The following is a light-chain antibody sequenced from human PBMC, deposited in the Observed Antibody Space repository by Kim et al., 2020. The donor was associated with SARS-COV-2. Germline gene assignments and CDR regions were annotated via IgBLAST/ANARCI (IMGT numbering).Light chain of an antibody. Sequence: PGEKATHSCRASQSVTSNYLAWYQQKPGQAPRLLILGASSRAIGIPDRITGSGSGTDFTLTISRLEPEDFAVYYCQQYGSSPGITFGQGTRLEIK. CDR1: QSVTSNY. CDR2: GAS. J-gene: IGKJ5*01. V-gene: IGKV3-20*01. CDR3: QQYGSSPGIT.